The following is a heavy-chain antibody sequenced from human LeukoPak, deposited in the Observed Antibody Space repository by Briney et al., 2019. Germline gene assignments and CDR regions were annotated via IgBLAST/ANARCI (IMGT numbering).Heavy chain of an antibody. CDR3: ATGVTTLSAFDI. D-gene: IGHD4-17*01. J-gene: IGHJ3*02. Sequence: GGSLRLSCAASGFTFSSYAMHWVRQAPGKGLEWVAVISYDGSNKYYADSVKGRFTISRDNSKNTLYLQMNSLRAEDTAVYYCATGVTTLSAFDIGGQGTMVTVSP. V-gene: IGHV3-30-3*01. CDR2: ISYDGSNK. CDR1: GFTFSSYA.